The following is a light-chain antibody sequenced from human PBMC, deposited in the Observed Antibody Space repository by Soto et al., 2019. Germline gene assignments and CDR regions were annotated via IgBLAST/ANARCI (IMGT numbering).Light chain of an antibody. CDR2: WAS. CDR1: QSVLYSSNNKNC. CDR3: QQYRHWPPLT. J-gene: IGKJ4*01. Sequence: DIVMTQSPDSLAVSLGERATINCKSSQSVLYSSNNKNCLAWYQQKPGQPPKLLIYWASTRESGVPDRFSGSGSGTDFTLTISSLQSEDFAVYYCQQYRHWPPLTFGGGTAVEIK. V-gene: IGKV4-1*01.